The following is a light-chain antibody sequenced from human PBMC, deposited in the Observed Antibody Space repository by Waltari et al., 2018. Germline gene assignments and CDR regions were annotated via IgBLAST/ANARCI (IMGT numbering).Light chain of an antibody. Sequence: DIQMTQSPSSLSGSVRDRVTITCRASDNINNRLAWYQQKPGGAPQLLIYETSTLETGVPSRFSGTTSGTEFSLSISSLQPDDVATYYCQQYHAYPWTFGQGTKVDI. J-gene: IGKJ1*01. CDR2: ETS. CDR3: QQYHAYPWT. CDR1: DNINNR. V-gene: IGKV1-5*01.